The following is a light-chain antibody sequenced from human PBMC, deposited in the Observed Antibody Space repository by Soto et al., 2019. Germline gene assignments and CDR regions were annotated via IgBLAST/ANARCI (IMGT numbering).Light chain of an antibody. CDR1: QDISNY. Sequence: DIQMTQSPSSLSASVGDRVTITCQASQDISNYLNWYQQKPGKAPKLLIYDASTLETGIPSRFSGSGSGTDFTLTISSLQPEDIAIYYCQQNDNLPPTFGQGTKLEIK. J-gene: IGKJ2*01. CDR2: DAS. V-gene: IGKV1-33*01. CDR3: QQNDNLPPT.